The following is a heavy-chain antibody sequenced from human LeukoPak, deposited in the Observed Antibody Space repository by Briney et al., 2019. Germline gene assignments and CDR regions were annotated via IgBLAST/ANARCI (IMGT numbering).Heavy chain of an antibody. Sequence: PGGSLRLSCAASGFTFSSYGMSWVRQAPGKGLEWVSAIETGGASTYYADSVKGRFSISRDSSKNTLYLQMNSLRVEDTAVYYCAKDSSWLPGAIEYWGQGTLVTVSS. CDR2: IETGGAST. V-gene: IGHV3-23*01. CDR3: AKDSSWLPGAIEY. J-gene: IGHJ4*02. CDR1: GFTFSSYG. D-gene: IGHD6-13*01.